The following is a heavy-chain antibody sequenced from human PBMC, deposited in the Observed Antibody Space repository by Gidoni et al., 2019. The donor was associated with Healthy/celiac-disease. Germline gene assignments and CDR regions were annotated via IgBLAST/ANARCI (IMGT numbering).Heavy chain of an antibody. V-gene: IGHV3-21*01. CDR1: GFTFSSYS. CDR2: ISSSSSYI. J-gene: IGHJ4*02. CDR3: ARGGWLRGERRGAAAGSGFDY. D-gene: IGHD6-13*01. Sequence: EVQLVESGGGLVKPGGSLRLSCAASGFTFSSYSMNWVRQAPGKGLEWVSAISSSSSYIYYADSVKSRFTISRDNAKNSLYLQMNSLRAEDTAVYYCARGGWLRGERRGAAAGSGFDYWGQGTLVTVSS.